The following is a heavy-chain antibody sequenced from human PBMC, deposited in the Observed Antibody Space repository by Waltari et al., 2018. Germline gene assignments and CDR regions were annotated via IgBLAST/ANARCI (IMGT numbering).Heavy chain of an antibody. J-gene: IGHJ4*02. Sequence: EVQLVESGGVLVHPGGSLRLSCAASGFTFSNFWMHWVRQAPGKGLVWVSSFESGGRDTSYAGAVKGRFTISMDNTKNTLYLQMNSLRGEDTGVYYCARDLYDTGSGDYPGRDFWGQGTLVTVAS. D-gene: IGHD1-26*01. CDR2: FESGGRDT. V-gene: IGHV3-74*01. CDR1: GFTFSNFW. CDR3: ARDLYDTGSGDYPGRDF.